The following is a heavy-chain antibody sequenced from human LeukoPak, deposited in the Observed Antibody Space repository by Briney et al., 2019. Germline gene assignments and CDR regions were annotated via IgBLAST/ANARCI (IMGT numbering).Heavy chain of an antibody. CDR2: ISSESGTI. D-gene: IGHD1-14*01. CDR3: ARAAQPGFDP. CDR1: GLTFSSYS. V-gene: IGHV3-48*01. J-gene: IGHJ5*02. Sequence: GGSLRLSCGASGLTFSSYSMNWVRQAPGKGLEWVSYISSESGTIYQADSVKGRFTISRDNAKNSLYLQMNSLRAEDTAVYHCARAAQPGFDPWGQGTLVIVSS.